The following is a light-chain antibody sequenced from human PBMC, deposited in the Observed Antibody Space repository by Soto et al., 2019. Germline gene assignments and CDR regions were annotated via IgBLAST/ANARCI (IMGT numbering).Light chain of an antibody. V-gene: IGLV2-23*03. CDR2: EGS. CDR1: SSDVGSYNL. J-gene: IGLJ2*01. Sequence: QSALTQPASVSGSPGQSITISCTGTSSDVGSYNLVSWYQQHPGKAPQLMIYEGSKRPSGVSNRFSGSKSGNTASLTISGRQAEDEADYYCCSYAGSSTFVVFGGGTKVTVL. CDR3: CSYAGSSTFVV.